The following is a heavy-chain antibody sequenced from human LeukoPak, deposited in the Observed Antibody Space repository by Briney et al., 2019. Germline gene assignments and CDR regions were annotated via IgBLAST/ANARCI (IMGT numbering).Heavy chain of an antibody. J-gene: IGHJ4*02. CDR3: ASHYYDSSGQHDD. V-gene: IGHV1-2*06. D-gene: IGHD3-22*01. Sequence: SVKVSCKASGYTFTGYYMHWVRQAPGQGLEWMGRINPNSGGTNYAQKFQGRVTMTRDTSSSTAYMELSRLRSDDTAVYYCASHYYDSSGQHDDWGQGTLVTVSS. CDR2: INPNSGGT. CDR1: GYTFTGYY.